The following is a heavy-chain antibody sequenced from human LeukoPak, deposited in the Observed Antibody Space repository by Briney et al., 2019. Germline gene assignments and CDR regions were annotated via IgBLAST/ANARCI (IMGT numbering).Heavy chain of an antibody. CDR2: ISSSSSYI. D-gene: IGHD3-10*01. CDR3: ARAPGPPGMDV. Sequence: GGSLRLSCAASGFTFSSYSMNWVRQAPGKGLEWVSSISSSSSYIYYADSVKGRFTISRDNARNSLYLQMNSLRAEDTAVYYCARAPGPPGMDVWGQGTTVTVSS. J-gene: IGHJ6*02. CDR1: GFTFSSYS. V-gene: IGHV3-21*01.